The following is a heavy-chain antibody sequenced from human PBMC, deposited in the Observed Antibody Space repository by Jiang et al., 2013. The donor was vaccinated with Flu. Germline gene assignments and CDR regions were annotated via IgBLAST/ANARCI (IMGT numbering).Heavy chain of an antibody. CDR3: ASSRVNAGSVDY. V-gene: IGHV4-39*07. D-gene: IGHD6-19*01. J-gene: IGHJ4*02. CDR1: GGSIRNGFSY. CDR2: VYYIGTT. Sequence: GSGLVKPSETLSLTCTVSGGSIRNGFSYWGWIRQSPGKGLEWLGTVYYIGTTHYNPSLRSRVAISVDTSKNQFSLRLTSVTAADTAVYYCASSRVNAGSVDYWGRGTLVTVSS.